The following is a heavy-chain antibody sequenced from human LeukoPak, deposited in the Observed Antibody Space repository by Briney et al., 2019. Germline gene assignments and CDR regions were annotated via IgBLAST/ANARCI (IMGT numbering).Heavy chain of an antibody. D-gene: IGHD6-19*01. Sequence: ASVTVSCKASGYTFTGYYMHWVRQAPGQGLEWMGWINPNSGGTNYAQKFQGRVTMTRDTSISTAYMELGRLRSDETAVYYCASPLWGWPCWGQGTLLTVSS. V-gene: IGHV1-2*02. CDR2: INPNSGGT. J-gene: IGHJ4*02. CDR1: GYTFTGYY. CDR3: ASPLWGWPC.